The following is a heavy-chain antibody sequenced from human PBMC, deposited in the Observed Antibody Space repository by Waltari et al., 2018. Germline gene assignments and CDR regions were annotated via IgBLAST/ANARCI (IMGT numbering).Heavy chain of an antibody. CDR2: IKQDGSEK. V-gene: IGHV3-7*04. J-gene: IGHJ3*02. D-gene: IGHD3-10*01. CDR3: ARALLWFGELGAFDI. Sequence: EVQLVESGGGLVQPGGSLRLSCAASGFTFSSYWMSWVRQAPGKGLEWVANIKQDGSEKYYVDSVKGRFTISRDNAKNSLYLQMNSLRAEDTAVYYCARALLWFGELGAFDIWGQGTMVTVSS. CDR1: GFTFSSYW.